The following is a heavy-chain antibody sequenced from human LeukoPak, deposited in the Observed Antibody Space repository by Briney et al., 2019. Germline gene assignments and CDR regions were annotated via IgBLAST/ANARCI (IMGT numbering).Heavy chain of an antibody. CDR1: GYTFTSYA. D-gene: IGHD6-19*01. Sequence: VASVKVSCKASGYTFTSYAISWVRQAPGQGLEWMGWISPYNGKTDYERKFQGRVTMTTDTSTSTAYMELRSLRSDDTAVYYCAASPYSSGRLHYWGQGTLVSVSS. J-gene: IGHJ4*02. CDR2: ISPYNGKT. V-gene: IGHV1-18*01. CDR3: AASPYSSGRLHY.